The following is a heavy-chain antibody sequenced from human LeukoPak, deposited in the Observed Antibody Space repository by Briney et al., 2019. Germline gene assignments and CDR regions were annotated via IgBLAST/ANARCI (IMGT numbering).Heavy chain of an antibody. CDR2: IIPIFGTA. V-gene: IGHV1-69*01. CDR3: ARSGGSSSWSSYYYYGMDV. D-gene: IGHD6-13*01. CDR1: GGTFSSYA. J-gene: IGHJ6*04. Sequence: SVKVSCKASGGTFSSYAISWVRQAPGQGLEWMGGIIPIFGTANYAQKFQGRVTITADESTSTAYMELGSLRSEDTAVYYCARSGGSSSWSSYYYYGMDVWGKGTTVTVSS.